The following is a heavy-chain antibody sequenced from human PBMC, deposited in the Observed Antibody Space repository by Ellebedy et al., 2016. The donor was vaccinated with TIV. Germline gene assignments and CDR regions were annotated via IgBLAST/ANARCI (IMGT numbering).Heavy chain of an antibody. CDR1: GFTLSSYW. J-gene: IGHJ4*02. D-gene: IGHD6-13*01. CDR3: ARAVGGSSSL. CDR2: INQDGSEK. Sequence: GGSLRLSCAASGFTLSSYWMSWVRQAPGKGLEWVANINQDGSEKYYVDSVKGRFSISRDNAKNSLYLQMNNLRAEDTAVYYCARAVGGSSSLWGQGTLVTVSS. V-gene: IGHV3-7*03.